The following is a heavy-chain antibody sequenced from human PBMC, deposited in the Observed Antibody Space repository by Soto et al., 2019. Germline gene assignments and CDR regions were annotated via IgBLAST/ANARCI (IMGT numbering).Heavy chain of an antibody. CDR2: VSGGSGTT. D-gene: IGHD1-1*01. CDR1: GFRYSTYG. J-gene: IGHJ4*02. V-gene: IGHV3-23*01. CDR3: TRWNGYADY. Sequence: EVQLLESGGGLVQPGGSLRLSCAVSGFRYSTYGVTWVRQAPGKGLEWVSGVSGGSGTTHYKDSVRGRFTVTADNSKNTVYLEMNSLRLEDTAVYYCTRWNGYADYWGQGTLVTVSS.